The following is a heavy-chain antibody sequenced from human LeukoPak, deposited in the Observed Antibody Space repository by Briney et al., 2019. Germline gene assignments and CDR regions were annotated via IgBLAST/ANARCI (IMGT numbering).Heavy chain of an antibody. J-gene: IGHJ4*02. CDR1: GFTFSDYG. CDR3: AKDYRGAETMFDY. CDR2: INGRGSDT. Sequence: GGSLRLSCAASGFTFSDYGMSWVRQAPGKGLEWVSGINGRGSDTYYADSVKGRFTISRDNSKNTQSLQMNSLTVEDTALYYCAKDYRGAETMFDYWGQGTLVSVSS. V-gene: IGHV3-23*01. D-gene: IGHD1-1*01.